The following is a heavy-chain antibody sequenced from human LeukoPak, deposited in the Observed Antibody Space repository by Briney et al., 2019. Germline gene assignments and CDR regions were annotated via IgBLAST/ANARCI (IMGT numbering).Heavy chain of an antibody. CDR3: TRDALFGSGRTHLDF. CDR1: EFTFNRYW. J-gene: IGHJ4*02. V-gene: IGHV3-7*04. CDR2: IKQDGSEV. Sequence: GGSLRLSCAASEFTFNRYWMSCVRQAPGKGVQWVANIKQDGSEVHYVDSVKGRFTISRDNDKNSLSLQMNSLNVDDTGVYFCTRDALFGSGRTHLDFWSQGTLVSVSS. D-gene: IGHD3-10*01.